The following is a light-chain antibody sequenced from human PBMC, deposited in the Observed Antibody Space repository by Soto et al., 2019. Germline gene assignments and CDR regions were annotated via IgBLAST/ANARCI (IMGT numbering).Light chain of an antibody. V-gene: IGLV2-14*01. Sequence: QSVLTQPASVSASPGQSIAISCSGTSSDVGAYDYVSWYQHHPGKAPKLISYEVTYRPSGVSNRFSASKSGNTASLTISGLQAEDEADYYCSSYTRSSTYVFGTGTKLTVL. J-gene: IGLJ1*01. CDR2: EVT. CDR3: SSYTRSSTYV. CDR1: SSDVGAYDY.